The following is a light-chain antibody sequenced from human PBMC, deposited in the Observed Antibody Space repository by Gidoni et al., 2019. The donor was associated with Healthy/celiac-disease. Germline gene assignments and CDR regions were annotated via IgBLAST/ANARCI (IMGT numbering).Light chain of an antibody. J-gene: IGKJ1*01. CDR2: GAS. CDR1: QRVSSSY. Sequence: IVLTQSPGTLSLSPGERATLSCRASQRVSSSYLAWYQQKPGQAPRLLIYGASSRATGIPDRFSGSGSGTDFTLTISRLEPEDFAVYYCQQYCSSPRTFGQGTKVEIK. CDR3: QQYCSSPRT. V-gene: IGKV3-20*01.